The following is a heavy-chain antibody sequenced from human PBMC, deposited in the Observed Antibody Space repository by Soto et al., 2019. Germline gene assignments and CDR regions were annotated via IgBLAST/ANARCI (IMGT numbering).Heavy chain of an antibody. J-gene: IGHJ4*02. V-gene: IGHV1-18*04. CDR2: ISAYNGNT. Sequence: ASGKVSCEASGYTFTSYCISWVRQAPGQGLEWMGWISAYNGNTNYAQKLQGRVTMTRDTSTGTAYMELRSLRSDDTAVYYCAREVYSSGWYLDYWGQGTLVTVSS. D-gene: IGHD6-19*01. CDR3: AREVYSSGWYLDY. CDR1: GYTFTSYC.